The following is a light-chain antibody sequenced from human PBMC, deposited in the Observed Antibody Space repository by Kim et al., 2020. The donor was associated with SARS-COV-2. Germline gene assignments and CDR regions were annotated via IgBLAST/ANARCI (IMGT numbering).Light chain of an antibody. V-gene: IGLV3-1*01. CDR3: QAWDSSTWV. Sequence: SYELTQPPSVSVSPGQTANIACSGDKLGDKYACWYQQKPGQSPVLVIYQDRKRPSGIPERFSGSNSGNTATLTISGTQAMDEADYYCQAWDSSTWVFGGGTQLTVL. J-gene: IGLJ3*02. CDR1: KLGDKY. CDR2: QDR.